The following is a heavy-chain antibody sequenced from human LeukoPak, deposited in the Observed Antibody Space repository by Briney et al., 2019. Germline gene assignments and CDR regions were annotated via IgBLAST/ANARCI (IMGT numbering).Heavy chain of an antibody. CDR2: IKSKTDGGTT. CDR1: GFTFSNAW. CDR3: TTDRLYGDYKY. Sequence: PGGSLRLSCAASGFTFSNAWMSWVRQPPGKGLEWVGRIKSKTDGGTTDYVAPVKGRFTISRDDSKNTLYLQMNSLKTEDTAVYYCTTDRLYGDYKYWGQGTLVTVSS. J-gene: IGHJ4*02. D-gene: IGHD4-17*01. V-gene: IGHV3-15*01.